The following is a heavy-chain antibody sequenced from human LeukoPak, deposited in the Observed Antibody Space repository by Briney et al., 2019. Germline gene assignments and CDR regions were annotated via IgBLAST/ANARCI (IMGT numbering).Heavy chain of an antibody. Sequence: SETLSLTCAVSGGSISSGGYSWSWIRQPPGKGLEWIGYIYQSGSTYYNPSLKSRVTISVDRSKNQFSLKLSSVTAADTAVFYCARVIGVKDGYKPYGFYSDYWGQGTLVTVSS. D-gene: IGHD5-24*01. CDR3: ARVIGVKDGYKPYGFYSDY. CDR2: IYQSGST. CDR1: GGSISSGGYS. J-gene: IGHJ4*02. V-gene: IGHV4-30-2*01.